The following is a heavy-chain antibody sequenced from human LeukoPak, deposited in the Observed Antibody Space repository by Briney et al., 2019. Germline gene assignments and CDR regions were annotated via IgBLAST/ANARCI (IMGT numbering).Heavy chain of an antibody. D-gene: IGHD2-2*01. CDR3: ARHSLGYCSSTSCSDLYYYYMDV. CDR1: GYSFTSYW. CDR2: IYPGDSDT. J-gene: IGHJ6*03. Sequence: GESLKISCKGSGYSFTSYWIGWVRQMPGKGLEWMGIIYPGDSDTRYSPSFQGQVTISADKSISTAYLQWSSLKASDTAMYYCARHSLGYCSSTSCSDLYYYYMDVWGKGTTVTVSS. V-gene: IGHV5-51*01.